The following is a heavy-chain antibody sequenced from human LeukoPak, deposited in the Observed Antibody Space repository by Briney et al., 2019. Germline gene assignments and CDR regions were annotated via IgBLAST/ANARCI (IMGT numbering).Heavy chain of an antibody. Sequence: GGSLRLSCAASGFTFSSNWMSWVRQAPGKGLEWVANVKQDGSETYYVDSVKGRFTISRDNAKNSLFLQMNTLGVEDTAVYYCARAYSYAFEPWGQGTLVTVSS. J-gene: IGHJ5*02. CDR1: GFTFSSNW. V-gene: IGHV3-7*04. CDR2: VKQDGSET. D-gene: IGHD5-18*01. CDR3: ARAYSYAFEP.